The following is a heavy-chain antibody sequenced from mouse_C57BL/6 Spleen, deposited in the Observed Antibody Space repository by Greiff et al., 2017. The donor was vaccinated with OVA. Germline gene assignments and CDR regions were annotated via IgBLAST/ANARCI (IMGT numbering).Heavy chain of an antibody. CDR3: VRGDYDARRVYYYAMDY. CDR2: IRSKSNNYAT. J-gene: IGHJ4*01. V-gene: IGHV10-1*01. CDR1: GFSFNTYA. Sequence: EVQLVESGGGLVQPKGSLKLSCAASGFSFNTYAMNWVRQAPGKGLEWVARIRSKSNNYATYYADSVKDRFTISRDDSESMLYLQMNNLKTEDTAMYYCVRGDYDARRVYYYAMDYWGQGTSVTVSS. D-gene: IGHD2-4*01.